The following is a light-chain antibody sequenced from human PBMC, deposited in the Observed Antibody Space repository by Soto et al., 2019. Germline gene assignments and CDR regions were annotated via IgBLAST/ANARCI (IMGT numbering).Light chain of an antibody. V-gene: IGKV3-11*01. CDR2: DAS. J-gene: IGKJ4*01. Sequence: EIVLTQSPATLSLSPGERATLSCRASQSVSSYLAWYQQKPGQAPRLLIYDASNRATGIPARFSGSGSGTDFTLTISSLEPEDFALYYCQQRSNWLLTFGGGTKVDI. CDR1: QSVSSY. CDR3: QQRSNWLLT.